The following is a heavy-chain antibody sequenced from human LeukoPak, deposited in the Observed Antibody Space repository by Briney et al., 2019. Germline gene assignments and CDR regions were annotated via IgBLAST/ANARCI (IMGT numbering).Heavy chain of an antibody. V-gene: IGHV1-2*02. D-gene: IGHD3-22*01. CDR2: INPNSGGT. J-gene: IGHJ4*02. Sequence: ASVKVSCKASGYTFTGCYMHWVRQAPGQGLEWMGWINPNSGGTNYAQKFQGRVTMTRDTSISTAYMELSRLRSDDTAVYYCARGSSRYYYDSGSDYWGQGTLVTVSS. CDR3: ARGSSRYYYDSGSDY. CDR1: GYTFTGCY.